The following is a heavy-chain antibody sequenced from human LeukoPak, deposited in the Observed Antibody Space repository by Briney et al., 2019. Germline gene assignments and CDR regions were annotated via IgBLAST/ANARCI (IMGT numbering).Heavy chain of an antibody. CDR3: ARGPAAVHP. CDR1: GGSLTNHY. J-gene: IGHJ5*02. D-gene: IGHD6-13*01. Sequence: SETLSLTCAVYGGSLTNHYWIWIRQPPGKGLEWIGEINHSGSTNYSPSLKSRLTISVDTAKSQFFLKPSSVTAADTAVYYCARGPAAVHPWGQGTLATVSS. CDR2: INHSGST. V-gene: IGHV4-34*01.